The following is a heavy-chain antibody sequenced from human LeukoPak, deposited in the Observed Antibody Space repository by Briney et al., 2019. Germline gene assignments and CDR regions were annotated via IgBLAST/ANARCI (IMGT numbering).Heavy chain of an antibody. Sequence: GASVKVSCKASGYTFTGYYMHWVRQAPGQGLEWMGWINPNSGGTNYAQKFQGWVTMTRDTSISTAYMELSRLRSDDTAVYYCARGSREGIAVAGTDFDYWGQGTLVTVSS. J-gene: IGHJ4*02. CDR2: INPNSGGT. V-gene: IGHV1-2*04. CDR1: GYTFTGYY. D-gene: IGHD6-19*01. CDR3: ARGSREGIAVAGTDFDY.